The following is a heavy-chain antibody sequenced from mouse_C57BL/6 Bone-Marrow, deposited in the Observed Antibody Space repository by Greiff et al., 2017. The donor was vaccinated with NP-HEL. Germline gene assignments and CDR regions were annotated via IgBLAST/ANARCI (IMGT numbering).Heavy chain of an antibody. CDR1: GYPFTDHT. V-gene: IGHV1-78*01. CDR2: IYPRDGST. CDR3: AGSGSAKVSYDAMDY. Sequence: VKLQESDAELVKPGASVKISCKVSGYPFTDHTIHWMKQRPEQGLEWIGYIYPRDGSTKYNEKFKGKATLTADKSSSTPYIQPHSPTSEDSAVYFYAGSGSAKVSYDAMDYWGQGTSVTVSS. J-gene: IGHJ4*01. D-gene: IGHD3-1*01.